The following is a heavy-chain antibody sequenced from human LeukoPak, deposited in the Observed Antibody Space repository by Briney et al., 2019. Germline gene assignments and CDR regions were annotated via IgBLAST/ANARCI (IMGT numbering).Heavy chain of an antibody. CDR1: GGSFSGYF. J-gene: IGHJ3*02. D-gene: IGHD6-13*01. V-gene: IGHV4-34*01. CDR3: ARVRQQPVGNDAFDI. Sequence: PSETLSLTCAVYGGSFSGYFWNWIRQSPGKGLEWIGYIYYSGSTNYNPSLKSRVTISVDTSKNQFSLKLSSVTAADTAVYYCARVRQQPVGNDAFDIWGQGTMVTVSS. CDR2: IYYSGST.